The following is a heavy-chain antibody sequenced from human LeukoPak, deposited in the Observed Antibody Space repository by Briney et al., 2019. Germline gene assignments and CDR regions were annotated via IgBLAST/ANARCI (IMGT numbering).Heavy chain of an antibody. D-gene: IGHD1-26*01. CDR2: IGTAGDT. Sequence: GGSLRLSCAASGFTFSSYDMHRVRQATGKGLEWVSAIGTAGDTYYPGSVKGRFTISRENAKNSLYLQMNSLRAGDTAVYYCARGLVGATPRDYYYYYGMDVWGQGTTVTVSS. J-gene: IGHJ6*02. CDR1: GFTFSSYD. V-gene: IGHV3-13*01. CDR3: ARGLVGATPRDYYYYYGMDV.